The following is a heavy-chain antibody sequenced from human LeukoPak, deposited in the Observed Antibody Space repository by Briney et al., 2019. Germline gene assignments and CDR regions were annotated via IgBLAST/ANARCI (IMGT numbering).Heavy chain of an antibody. CDR3: TTDPRY. J-gene: IGHJ4*02. Sequence: GGSLRLSCAASGFTVSSNYMSWVRQAPGRGLEWIGRVKSRTDGGTTDYAAPVKGKFTISRDDSKNTVYLDMKSLTIEDTAVYYCTTDPRYWGQGTLVTVSS. V-gene: IGHV3-15*01. CDR1: GFTVSSNY. CDR2: VKSRTDGGTT.